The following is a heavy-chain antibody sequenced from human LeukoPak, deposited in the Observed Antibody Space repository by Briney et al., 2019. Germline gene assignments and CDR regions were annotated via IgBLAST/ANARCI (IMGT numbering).Heavy chain of an antibody. Sequence: ASVKVSCKASGYTFTSYGISWVRQAPGQGLEWMGWISAYNGNTNYAQKLQGGVTMTTDTSTSTAYMELRSLRSDDTAVYYCARVLSPITIFGVVTPPPDYWGQGTLVTVSS. CDR3: ARVLSPITIFGVVTPPPDY. CDR2: ISAYNGNT. V-gene: IGHV1-18*01. D-gene: IGHD3-3*01. CDR1: GYTFTSYG. J-gene: IGHJ4*02.